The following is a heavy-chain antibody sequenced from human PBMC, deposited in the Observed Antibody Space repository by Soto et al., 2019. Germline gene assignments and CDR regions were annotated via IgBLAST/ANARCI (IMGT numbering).Heavy chain of an antibody. J-gene: IGHJ6*02. CDR1: GFTFSSYE. CDR2: ISSSGSTI. D-gene: IGHD3-9*01. V-gene: IGHV3-48*03. CDR3: ARDDILTTPRDYYYYGMDV. Sequence: EVQLVESGGGLVQPGGSLRLSCAASGFTFSSYEMNWVRQAPGKGLEWVSYISSSGSTIYYADSVQGRFTISRDNAKNSLYLKMKSLRAEDTAVYYCARDDILTTPRDYYYYGMDVWGQGTTVTVPS.